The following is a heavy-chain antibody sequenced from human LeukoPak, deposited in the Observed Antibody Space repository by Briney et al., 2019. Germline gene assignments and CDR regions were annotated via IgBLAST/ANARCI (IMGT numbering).Heavy chain of an antibody. J-gene: IGHJ3*02. CDR2: ISGSGRDT. Sequence: PGGSLRLSCAASEFTFNSHAMSWVRQAPGKGLEWVSAISGSGRDTSYADSVKGRFIISRDSSINRMYLQMNSLRADDTAVYYCAREEVRKQWLPGAFDIWGQGTMVTVSS. CDR1: EFTFNSHA. CDR3: AREEVRKQWLPGAFDI. D-gene: IGHD6-19*01. V-gene: IGHV3-23*01.